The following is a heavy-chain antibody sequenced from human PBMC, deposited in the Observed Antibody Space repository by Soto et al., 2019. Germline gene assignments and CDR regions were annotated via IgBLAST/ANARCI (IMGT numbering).Heavy chain of an antibody. CDR1: GFTFGNYG. D-gene: IGHD3-16*01. J-gene: IGHJ6*02. Sequence: QVQLVESGGGVVQPGTSLRLSCAASGFTFGNYGMHWVRQPPGKGLEWMSSILYDGSDKYYADSVKGRFTISRDDSKNTVYLQMDSLRPDDTAVYYCAKWGEVSHNPGGNYSYGLDVWGQGTTVTVSS. CDR2: ILYDGSDK. CDR3: AKWGEVSHNPGGNYSYGLDV. V-gene: IGHV3-30*18.